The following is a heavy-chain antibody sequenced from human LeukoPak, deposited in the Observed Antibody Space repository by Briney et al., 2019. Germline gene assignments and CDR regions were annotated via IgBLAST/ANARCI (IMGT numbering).Heavy chain of an antibody. CDR3: AKDPHNSGWYFTAFDY. D-gene: IGHD6-19*01. J-gene: IGHJ4*02. CDR1: GFTFSNYG. Sequence: GRSLRLSCAASGFTFSNYGMHWVRQAPGKGLEWVAVISYDGSNTFYADSVKGRFTISRDNSKNTLYLQVNSLRAEDTAVYYCAKDPHNSGWYFTAFDYWGQGTLVTVSS. CDR2: ISYDGSNT. V-gene: IGHV3-30*18.